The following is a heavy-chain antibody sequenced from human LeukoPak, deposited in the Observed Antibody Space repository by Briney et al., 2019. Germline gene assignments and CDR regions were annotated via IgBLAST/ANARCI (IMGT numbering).Heavy chain of an antibody. CDR3: AREGAGGYSYGRDAFDI. Sequence: PGGSLRLSCAASGFTFSSYAMHWVRQAPGKGLGWVAVISYDGSNKYYADSVKGRFTISRDNSKNTLYLQMNSLRAEDTAVYYCAREGAGGYSYGRDAFDIWGQGTMVTVSS. D-gene: IGHD5-18*01. V-gene: IGHV3-30-3*01. J-gene: IGHJ3*02. CDR1: GFTFSSYA. CDR2: ISYDGSNK.